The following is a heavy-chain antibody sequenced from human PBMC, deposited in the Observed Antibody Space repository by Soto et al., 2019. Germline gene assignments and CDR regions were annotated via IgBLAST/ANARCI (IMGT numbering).Heavy chain of an antibody. V-gene: IGHV3-23*01. Sequence: EVQLMESGGGLVQPGGSLRLSCAASGFTFSSYAMSWVRQPPGKGLEWVSSISGSATNTYYADSVKGRFTISRDDSKSTLYLQMNSLRDGDTAIYYCAKRSFYSIGWYFDYWGQGALVTVSS. CDR2: ISGSATNT. CDR3: AKRSFYSIGWYFDY. J-gene: IGHJ4*02. CDR1: GFTFSSYA. D-gene: IGHD6-19*01.